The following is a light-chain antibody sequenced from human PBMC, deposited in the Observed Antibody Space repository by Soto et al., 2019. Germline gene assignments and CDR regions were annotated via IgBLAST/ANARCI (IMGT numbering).Light chain of an antibody. Sequence: EIVLTQSPGTLSLSPGERATLSCGASQSVSSLAWYQQKPGQAPRLLIFRASTRATGIPDRFSGSGSGTDFTLTTSRLEPEDFAVYSCQEYGDSPPWPFGQGTKVEFK. CDR1: QSVSS. V-gene: IGKV3-20*01. CDR2: RAS. J-gene: IGKJ1*01. CDR3: QEYGDSPPWP.